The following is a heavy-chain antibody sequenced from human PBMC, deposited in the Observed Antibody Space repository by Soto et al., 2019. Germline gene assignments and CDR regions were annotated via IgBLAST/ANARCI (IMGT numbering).Heavy chain of an antibody. V-gene: IGHV4-59*01. CDR1: AGSISSYY. D-gene: IGHD3-10*01. J-gene: IGHJ2*01. Sequence: SESLSLTCTVSAGSISSYYWSWIRQPPGKGLEWIGYIYYSGSTNYNPSLKSRVTISVDTSKNQFSLKLSSVTAADTAVYYCARARRKNRSHYGHWYFDLWGRGTLVTVSS. CDR2: IYYSGST. CDR3: ARARRKNRSHYGHWYFDL.